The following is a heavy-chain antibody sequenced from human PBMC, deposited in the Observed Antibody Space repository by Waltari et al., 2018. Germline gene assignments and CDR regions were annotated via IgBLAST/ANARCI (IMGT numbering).Heavy chain of an antibody. CDR1: GYTFTSYG. J-gene: IGHJ6*02. CDR3: ARGGDYDFWSGYYREDDYYYGMDV. CDR2: ISAYNGNT. D-gene: IGHD3-3*01. Sequence: QVQLVQSGAEVKKPGASLKVSCKASGYTFTSYGISWVRQAPGQGLEWMGWISAYNGNTNYAQKLQGKVTMTTDTSTSTAYMELRSLRSDDTAVYYCARGGDYDFWSGYYREDDYYYGMDVWGQGTTVTVSS. V-gene: IGHV1-18*01.